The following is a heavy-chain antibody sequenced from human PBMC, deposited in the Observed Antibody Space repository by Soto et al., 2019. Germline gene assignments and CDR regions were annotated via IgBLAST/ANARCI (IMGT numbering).Heavy chain of an antibody. J-gene: IGHJ6*02. CDR3: ARGRERGYSYGHRYYYYGMDV. CDR1: GGSFSGYY. Sequence: SEILSLTCAVYGGSFSGYYWGWIRQPPGKGLEWIGEINHSGSTNYNPSLKSRVTISVDTSKNQFSLKLSSVTAADTAVYYCARGRERGYSYGHRYYYYGMDVWGQGTTVT. D-gene: IGHD5-18*01. V-gene: IGHV4-34*01. CDR2: INHSGST.